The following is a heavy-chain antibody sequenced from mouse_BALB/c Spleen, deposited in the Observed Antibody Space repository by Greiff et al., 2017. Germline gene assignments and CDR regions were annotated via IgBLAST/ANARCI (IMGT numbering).Heavy chain of an antibody. J-gene: IGHJ3*01. CDR2: IWAGGST. CDR3: ARGDDGYYRFAY. Sequence: VKVVESGPGLVAPSQSLSITCTVSGFSLTSYGVHWVRQPPGKGLEWLGVIWAGGSTNYNSALMSRLSISKDNSKSQVFLKMNSLQTDDTAMYYCARGDDGYYRFAYWGQGTLVTVSA. V-gene: IGHV2-9*02. D-gene: IGHD2-3*01. CDR1: GFSLTSYG.